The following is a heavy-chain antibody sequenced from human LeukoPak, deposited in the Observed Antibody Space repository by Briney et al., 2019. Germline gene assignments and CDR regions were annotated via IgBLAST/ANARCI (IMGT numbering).Heavy chain of an antibody. CDR2: IQNDGSTT. J-gene: IGHJ4*02. Sequence: GGSLRLSCAASRFTFNTYWMHWVRPGPGKGLVWVSLIQNDGSTTNYADSVKGRFTISRDNAKNTLYLQMNSLRDEATAVYYCARGGYPGAFDYWGRGTLVTVSS. CDR1: RFTFNTYW. CDR3: ARGGYPGAFDY. D-gene: IGHD5-12*01. V-gene: IGHV3-74*01.